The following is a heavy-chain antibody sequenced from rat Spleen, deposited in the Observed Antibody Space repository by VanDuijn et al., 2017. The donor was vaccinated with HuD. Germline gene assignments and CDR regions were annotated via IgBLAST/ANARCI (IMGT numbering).Heavy chain of an antibody. CDR2: ITNSGGST. CDR1: GFTFSNYG. D-gene: IGHD1-1*01. CDR3: TTGHYS. V-gene: IGHV5-27*01. Sequence: EVQLVESGGGLVQPGRSLKLSCAASGFTFSNYGMAWVRQAPTKGLEWVASITNSGGSTYYRDSVKGRFTISRDNAKSTLYLQMDSLRSEDTATYYCTTGHYSWGQGVMVTVSS. J-gene: IGHJ2*01.